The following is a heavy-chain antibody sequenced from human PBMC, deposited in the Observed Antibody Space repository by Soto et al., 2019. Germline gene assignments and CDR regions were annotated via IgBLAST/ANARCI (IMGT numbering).Heavy chain of an antibody. Sequence: QLQLQESGSGLVKPSQTLSLTCAVSGGSISSADYSWGWARQPPGKGLEWIGYMYKSVTTFYNPSLKSRVTISVDRSKNQFSLKLSSVTAADTAVYYCAAHCGSPVADLWGQGTLVTVSS. J-gene: IGHJ5*02. D-gene: IGHD3-10*01. CDR3: AAHCGSPVADL. CDR2: MYKSVTT. V-gene: IGHV4-30-2*01. CDR1: GGSISSADYS.